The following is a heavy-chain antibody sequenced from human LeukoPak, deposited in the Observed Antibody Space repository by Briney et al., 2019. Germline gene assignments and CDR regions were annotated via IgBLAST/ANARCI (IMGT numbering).Heavy chain of an antibody. CDR1: GYSFNGYS. V-gene: IGHV1-18*01. J-gene: IGHJ6*02. CDR2: TSTYTGDR. CDR3: ARFSSSWYSPYGMDV. Sequence: ASVKVSCKASGYSFNGYSITWVRQARGQGLEWMGWTSTYTGDRKVAQRLQGRLTMTTDSSTSTAYMGLTSLESADTAVYYCARFSSSWYSPYGMDVWGQGTTITVSS. D-gene: IGHD6-13*01.